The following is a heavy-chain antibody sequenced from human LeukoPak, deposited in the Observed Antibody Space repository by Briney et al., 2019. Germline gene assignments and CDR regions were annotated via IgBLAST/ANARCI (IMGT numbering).Heavy chain of an antibody. CDR1: GFTFSSYG. CDR2: IWYDGSNK. V-gene: IGHV3-33*01. D-gene: IGHD3-16*01. CDR3: ARDRRSYDYYYMDV. Sequence: PGGSLRLSCAASGFTFSSYGMHWVRQAPGKGLQWVAVIWYDGSNKYYADSVKGRFTISRDNSKNTLYLQMNSLRAEDTAVYYCARDRRSYDYYYMDVWGKGTTVTVSS. J-gene: IGHJ6*03.